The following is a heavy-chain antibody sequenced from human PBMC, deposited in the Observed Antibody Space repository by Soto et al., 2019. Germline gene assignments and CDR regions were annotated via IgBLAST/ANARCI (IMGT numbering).Heavy chain of an antibody. D-gene: IGHD6-13*01. J-gene: IGHJ3*02. V-gene: IGHV1-18*01. CDR1: GYTFTSYG. CDR3: ARGYSSSWYGEPRGNDAFDI. Sequence: QVQLVQSGAEVKKPGASVKVSCKASGYTFTSYGISWVRQAPGQGLEWMGWISAYNGNTNYAQKLQGRVTMTTDTSTSTAYMELSSLRSDDTAVYYCARGYSSSWYGEPRGNDAFDIWGQGTMVTVSS. CDR2: ISAYNGNT.